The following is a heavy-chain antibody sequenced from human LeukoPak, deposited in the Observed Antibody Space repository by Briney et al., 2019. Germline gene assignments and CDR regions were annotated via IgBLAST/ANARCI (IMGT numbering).Heavy chain of an antibody. CDR3: ARGQAAAESDY. J-gene: IGHJ4*02. CDR2: IYYSGST. V-gene: IGHV4-31*03. D-gene: IGHD6-13*01. Sequence: SQTLSLTCTVSGGSISSGGYYWSWLRQHPGKGLEWIGYIYYSGSTYYNPSLKSRVTISVDTSKNQFSLKLSSVTAADTAVYYCARGQAAAESDYWGQGTLVTVSS. CDR1: GGSISSGGYY.